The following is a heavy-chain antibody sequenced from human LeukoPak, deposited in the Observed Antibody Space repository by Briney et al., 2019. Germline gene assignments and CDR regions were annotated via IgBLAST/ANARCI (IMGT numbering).Heavy chain of an antibody. CDR3: ARGGGGYSWYFDL. Sequence: SETLSLTCTVSGGSISSGGYYWSWIRQHPGKGLEWIGYIYYSGSTYYTPSLKNRVTISVATSKNQFSPRLSSVTAVDTAVYYCARGGGGYSWYFDLWGRGTLVTVSS. CDR2: IYYSGST. D-gene: IGHD5-12*01. CDR1: GGSISSGGYY. J-gene: IGHJ2*01. V-gene: IGHV4-31*03.